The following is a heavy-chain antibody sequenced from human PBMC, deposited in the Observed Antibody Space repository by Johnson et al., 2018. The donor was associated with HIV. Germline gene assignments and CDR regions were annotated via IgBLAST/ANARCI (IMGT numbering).Heavy chain of an antibody. D-gene: IGHD1-26*01. V-gene: IGHV3-30*18. J-gene: IGHJ3*02. CDR2: MSYDGSNK. Sequence: QVQLLESGGGVVQPGRSLRLSCVVSGVTFSTYAMHWVRQAPGKGLEWVAVMSYDGSNKYYADSVKGRFTISRDNSKNTLYLQMNSLRAEDTAVYYCAKWSIVGATFSDAFDIWGQGTMVTVSS. CDR1: GVTFSTYA. CDR3: AKWSIVGATFSDAFDI.